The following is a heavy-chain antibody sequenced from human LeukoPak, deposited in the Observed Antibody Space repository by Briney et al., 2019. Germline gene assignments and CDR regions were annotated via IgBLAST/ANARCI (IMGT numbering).Heavy chain of an antibody. Sequence: GGSLRLSCAASGFTFSSNDTHWIRQAPGKGLEWLSYISSSGRIIYYADSVKGRFTISRDNAKNSLYLQMNSLRVEDSAVYYCVTDFPVFWGQGTLVTVSS. V-gene: IGHV3-48*01. CDR3: VTDFPVF. J-gene: IGHJ4*02. D-gene: IGHD5/OR15-5a*01. CDR1: GFTFSSND. CDR2: ISSSGRII.